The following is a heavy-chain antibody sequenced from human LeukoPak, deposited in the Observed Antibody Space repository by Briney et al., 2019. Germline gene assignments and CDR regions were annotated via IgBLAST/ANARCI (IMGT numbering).Heavy chain of an antibody. V-gene: IGHV3-7*01. CDR3: AKGGHYNFDY. CDR1: GFTFSTYW. Sequence: HPGGSLRLPCAASGFTFSTYWMKWVRQAPGKGLEWVASIKEDGSDKYYVDSVRGRFSISRDNAKNSLYLQMNSLRTEDTAVYYCAKGGHYNFDYWGQGTLVTVSS. CDR2: IKEDGSDK. J-gene: IGHJ4*02. D-gene: IGHD4-11*01.